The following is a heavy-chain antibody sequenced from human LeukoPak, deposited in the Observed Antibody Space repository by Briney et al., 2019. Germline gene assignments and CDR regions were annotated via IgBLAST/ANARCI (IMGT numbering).Heavy chain of an antibody. Sequence: PGGSLRLSCAASGFTFSSYAMHWVRQAPGKGLEWVAVISYDGSNKYYADSVKGRFTISRDNSKNTLYLQMNSLRAEDTAVYYCARPPSGWYEAAYGGRGTLVTVSA. CDR1: GFTFSSYA. J-gene: IGHJ4*02. V-gene: IGHV3-30-3*01. D-gene: IGHD6-19*01. CDR2: ISYDGSNK. CDR3: ARPPSGWYEAAY.